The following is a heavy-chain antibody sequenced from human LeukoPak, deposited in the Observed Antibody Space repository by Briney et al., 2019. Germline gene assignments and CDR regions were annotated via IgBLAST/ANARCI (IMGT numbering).Heavy chain of an antibody. CDR1: GFTFSSYG. J-gene: IGHJ6*02. CDR2: IWYGGSNK. Sequence: GGSLRLSCAASGFTFSSYGMHWVRQAPGKGLEWVAVIWYGGSNKYYADSVKGRFTISRDNSKNTLYLQMNSLRAEDTAVYYCARDSLVEMATYGMDVWGQGTTVTVSS. V-gene: IGHV3-33*08. CDR3: ARDSLVEMATYGMDV. D-gene: IGHD5-24*01.